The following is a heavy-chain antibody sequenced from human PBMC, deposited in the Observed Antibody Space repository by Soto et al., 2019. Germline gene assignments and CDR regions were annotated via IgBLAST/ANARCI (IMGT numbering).Heavy chain of an antibody. CDR1: GFTFSSYA. D-gene: IGHD3-3*01. CDR3: AKGKNYDFWRGSYAY. V-gene: IGHV3-23*01. CDR2: ISGSGGST. J-gene: IGHJ1*01. Sequence: PGGSLRLSCAASGFTFSSYAMSWVRQAPGKGLEWVSAISGSGGSTYYADSVKGRFTISRDNSKNTLYLQMNSLRAEDTAVYYCAKGKNYDFWRGSYAYRGQGTLVPVSS.